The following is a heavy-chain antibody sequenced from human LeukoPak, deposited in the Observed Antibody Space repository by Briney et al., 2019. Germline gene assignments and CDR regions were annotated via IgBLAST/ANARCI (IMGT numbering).Heavy chain of an antibody. CDR2: MNPNSGNT. V-gene: IGHV1-8*01. CDR3: ARSGNWNDDYYYYYGMDV. Sequence: EASVKVSCKASGYTFTSYDINWVRQATGQGLEWMGWMNPNSGNTGYAQKFQGRVTMTRNTSISTAYMELSSLRSEDTAVYYCARSGNWNDDYYYYYGMDVWGQGTTVTVSS. D-gene: IGHD1-20*01. CDR1: GYTFTSYD. J-gene: IGHJ6*02.